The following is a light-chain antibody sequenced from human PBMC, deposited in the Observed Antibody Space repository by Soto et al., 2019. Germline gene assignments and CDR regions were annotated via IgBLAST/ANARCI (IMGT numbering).Light chain of an antibody. V-gene: IGLV2-14*01. CDR3: SSYTGSSSPYV. J-gene: IGLJ6*01. CDR2: EVS. CDR1: SSDVGGYNY. Sequence: QSALTQPASVSGSPGQSITISCTGTSSDVGGYNYVSWYQQHPGKAPKLMIYEVSNRPSGVSNRFSGSKSGNTASLTISGRQEEDAADYYCSSYTGSSSPYVFGSGTKLTVL.